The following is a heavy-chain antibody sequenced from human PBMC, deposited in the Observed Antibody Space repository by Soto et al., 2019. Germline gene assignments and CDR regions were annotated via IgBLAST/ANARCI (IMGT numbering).Heavy chain of an antibody. CDR3: ARVRSYSYGQGYGMDV. CDR2: ISSSSGYI. J-gene: IGHJ6*02. D-gene: IGHD5-18*01. V-gene: IGHV3-21*01. Sequence: EVQLVESGGGLVKPGGSLRLSCAASGFTFSTYSMNWVRQAPGKGLEWVSSISSSSGYIYYADSVKGRFTISRDDAKNSLSLQMNRLRAAATDVYYCARVRSYSYGQGYGMDVWGQGTTVTVSS. CDR1: GFTFSTYS.